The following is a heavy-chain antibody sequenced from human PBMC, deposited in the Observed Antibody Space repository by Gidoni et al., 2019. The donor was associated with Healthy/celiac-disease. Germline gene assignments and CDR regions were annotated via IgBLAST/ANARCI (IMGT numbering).Heavy chain of an antibody. D-gene: IGHD6-19*01. CDR3: AKDGGGYSSGWPAEHFDY. V-gene: IGHV3-23*01. CDR2: ISGSGGST. CDR1: GFTFSSYA. Sequence: EVQLLESGGGLVQPGGSLRLSCAASGFTFSSYAMSWVRQAPGKGLEWVSAISGSGGSTYDAASVKGRFTISRDNSKNTLYLQMNSLRAEDTAVYYCAKDGGGYSSGWPAEHFDYWGQGTLVTVSS. J-gene: IGHJ4*02.